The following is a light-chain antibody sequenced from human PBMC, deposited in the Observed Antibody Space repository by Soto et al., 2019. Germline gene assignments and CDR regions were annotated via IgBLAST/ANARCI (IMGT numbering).Light chain of an antibody. J-gene: IGLJ3*02. Sequence: QSALTQPASVSGSPGQSITISCTGTSSDVGTYKLVSWYQQHPGTVPKLLIYEVNNRPSGVSNRFSGSKSGNTASLTISGLLAADESYYYCCTYIGTDAWVFGGGTKLTVL. CDR3: CTYIGTDAWV. V-gene: IGLV2-23*02. CDR2: EVN. CDR1: SSDVGTYKL.